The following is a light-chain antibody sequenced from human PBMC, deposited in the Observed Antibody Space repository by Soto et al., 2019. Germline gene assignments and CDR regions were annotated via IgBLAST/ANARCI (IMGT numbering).Light chain of an antibody. CDR2: EVS. CDR3: SSYTSSSTL. CDR1: STDPATYDL. V-gene: IGLV2-14*02. Sequence: QSALTQPASVSGSPGQSITISCTGTSTDPATYDLVSWYQQHPGKAPKLMLYEVSNRPSGVSHRFSGSKSGNTASLTISGLQAEDEADYYCSSYTSSSTLFGGGTKLTVL. J-gene: IGLJ2*01.